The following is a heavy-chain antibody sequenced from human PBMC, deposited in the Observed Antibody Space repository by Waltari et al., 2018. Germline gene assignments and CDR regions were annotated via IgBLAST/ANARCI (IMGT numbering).Heavy chain of an antibody. D-gene: IGHD4-4*01. CDR3: AREGLTEEAAY. CDR1: GFPFHNFW. V-gene: IGHV3-7*01. J-gene: IGHJ4*02. CDR2: IKQDGSET. Sequence: EIQLVESGGDLVQPGGSLRLSCVTSGFPFHNFWMAWVRQVPGKGLQWWAHIKQDGSETVHVDSVKGRFTISRDNARNSLYLEMDRLRVEDTGVYYCAREGLTEEAAYWGQGTLVTVSS.